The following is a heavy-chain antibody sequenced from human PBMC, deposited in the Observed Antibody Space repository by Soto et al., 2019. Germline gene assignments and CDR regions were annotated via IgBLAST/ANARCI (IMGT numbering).Heavy chain of an antibody. J-gene: IGHJ3*02. Sequence: QEQLVESGGGVVQPGRSLRLSCAASGFTFSNYDMHWVRQAPGKGLGGVAVISYAGSNEYYADSVKGRFTISRDNSKNTLYLQMNSLRAEDTAVYYCAKVMVGYGGNSAAFDIWGQGTMVTVSS. CDR1: GFTFSNYD. V-gene: IGHV3-30*18. CDR2: ISYAGSNE. D-gene: IGHD4-17*01. CDR3: AKVMVGYGGNSAAFDI.